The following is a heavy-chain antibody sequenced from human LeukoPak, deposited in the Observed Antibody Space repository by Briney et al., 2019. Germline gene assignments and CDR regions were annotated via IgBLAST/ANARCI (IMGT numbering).Heavy chain of an antibody. V-gene: IGHV3-64D*09. CDR2: ISDYGRRT. Sequence: GGSLRLSCSASGFTFSTHAMHWVRQAPGRGLEYVSAISDYGRRTYYADSVRGGLTISKENTQNTLYLQMSSLKPEDTAVYYCVSVSSGYYFDYWGQGTLVTVSS. CDR3: VSVSSGYYFDY. J-gene: IGHJ4*02. D-gene: IGHD3-22*01. CDR1: GFTFSTHA.